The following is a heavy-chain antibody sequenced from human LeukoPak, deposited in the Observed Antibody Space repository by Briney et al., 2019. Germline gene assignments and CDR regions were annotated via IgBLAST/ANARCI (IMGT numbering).Heavy chain of an antibody. V-gene: IGHV4-30-2*01. D-gene: IGHD2-2*01. CDR3: ARLQYCSGTSCYWFDP. CDR2: IYHTGST. Sequence: SETLSLTCDVSGGSISSGLYSWSWIRQPLGKGLERIGYIYHTGSTYYNPSLKSRVTISVDTSKNQFSLRLSSVTAADTAVYYCARLQYCSGTSCYWFDPWGQGTLVTVSS. CDR1: GGSISSGLYS. J-gene: IGHJ5*02.